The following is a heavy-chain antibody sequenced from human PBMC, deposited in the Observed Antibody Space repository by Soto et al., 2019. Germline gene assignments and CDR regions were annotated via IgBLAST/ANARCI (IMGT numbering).Heavy chain of an antibody. CDR2: ICWDDDK. D-gene: IGHD3-22*01. CDR1: GFSLSSWGVG. Sequence: QITLKESGPTLVKPTQTLTLTCTFSGFSLSSWGVGVTWIRQPPGKALEWLALICWDDDKRYSPSLKSRLTLTTDPAKTHVALTMTNMDPVDTPTYYRAHSYDSSTHPSPHNGLDVWGQGTTVTVSS. J-gene: IGHJ6*02. CDR3: AHSYDSSTHPSPHNGLDV. V-gene: IGHV2-5*02.